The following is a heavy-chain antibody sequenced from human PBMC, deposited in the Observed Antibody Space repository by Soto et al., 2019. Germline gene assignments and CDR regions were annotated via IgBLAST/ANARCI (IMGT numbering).Heavy chain of an antibody. J-gene: IGHJ4*02. CDR1: GLSFRSSL. CDR3: SIELYDQVAATGAY. D-gene: IGHD2-15*01. V-gene: IGHV3-74*01. Sequence: REYLRTSCEASGLSFRSSLMHWVRQGLGQGLVRVSRINSDGSSTRYADSVKGRFTITRDNAKKTLSRQINSLRAEDTDVYYFSIELYDQVAATGAYGGQGTQVTVS. CDR2: INSDGSST.